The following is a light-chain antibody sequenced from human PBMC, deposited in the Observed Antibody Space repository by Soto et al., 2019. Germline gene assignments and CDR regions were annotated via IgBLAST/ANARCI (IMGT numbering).Light chain of an antibody. Sequence: DIQMTQSPSTLSASVGDRVTITCRASQSISSWLAWYQQKPGKAPKLLIYDASSLESGVPSRFSGSGSGTEFTLTIRSLQPDDFATYYCQQYNTYLWTFGQGTKVDI. V-gene: IGKV1-5*01. CDR2: DAS. CDR1: QSISSW. J-gene: IGKJ1*01. CDR3: QQYNTYLWT.